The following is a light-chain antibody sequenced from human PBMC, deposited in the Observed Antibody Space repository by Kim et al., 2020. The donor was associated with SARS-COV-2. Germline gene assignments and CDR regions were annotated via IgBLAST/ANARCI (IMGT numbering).Light chain of an antibody. J-gene: IGKJ2*01. CDR2: GAS. CDR1: QSVYSN. CDR3: QQYHNWPPYT. Sequence: EIVMTQSPATLSVSPGERPTLSCRASQSVYSNLAWYKQKPGQAPRLLIYGASTRATGVPARFSGSGSGTEFTLTISSLQSEDFAIYYCQQYHNWPPYTFGQGTKLEI. V-gene: IGKV3-15*01.